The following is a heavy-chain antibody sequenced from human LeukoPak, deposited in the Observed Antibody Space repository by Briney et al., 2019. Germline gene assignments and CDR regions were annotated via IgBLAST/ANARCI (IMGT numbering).Heavy chain of an antibody. Sequence: ASVKVSCKASGYTFTSYDINWVRQAPGQGLEWMGWMNPNSGNTGYAQKFQGRVTITRNTSISTAYMELSSLRSEDTAVYYCSRGRSTLYYDYVWGSYHAGYWGQGTLVTVSS. J-gene: IGHJ4*02. CDR2: MNPNSGNT. CDR3: SRGRSTLYYDYVWGSYHAGY. D-gene: IGHD3-16*02. V-gene: IGHV1-8*03. CDR1: GYTFTSYD.